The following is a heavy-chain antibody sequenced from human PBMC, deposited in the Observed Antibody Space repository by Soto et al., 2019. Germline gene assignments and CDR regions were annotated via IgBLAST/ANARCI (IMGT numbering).Heavy chain of an antibody. CDR2: INAGNGNT. D-gene: IGHD6-19*01. CDR1: GYTFTSYA. Sequence: ASVKVSFKASGYTFTSYAMHWVRQAPGQRLEWMGWINAGNGNTKYSQKFQGRVTITRDTSASTAYMELSSLRSEDTAVYYCARREYSSGWPANYWGQGTLVTVSS. J-gene: IGHJ4*02. CDR3: ARREYSSGWPANY. V-gene: IGHV1-3*01.